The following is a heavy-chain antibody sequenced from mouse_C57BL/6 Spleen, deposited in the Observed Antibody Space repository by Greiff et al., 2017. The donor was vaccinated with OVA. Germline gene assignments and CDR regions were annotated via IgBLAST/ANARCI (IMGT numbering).Heavy chain of an antibody. Sequence: QVQLKQPGAELVKPGASVKLSCKASGYTFTSYWMHWVKQRPGRGLEWIGRIDPNSGGTKYNEKFKSKATLTVDKPSSTAYMQLSSLTSEDSAVYYCARTGSSSYGYFDVWGTGTTVTVSS. CDR1: GYTFTSYW. J-gene: IGHJ1*03. V-gene: IGHV1-72*01. D-gene: IGHD1-1*01. CDR2: IDPNSGGT. CDR3: ARTGSSSYGYFDV.